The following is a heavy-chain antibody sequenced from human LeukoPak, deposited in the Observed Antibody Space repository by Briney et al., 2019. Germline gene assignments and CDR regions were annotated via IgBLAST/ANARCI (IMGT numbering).Heavy chain of an antibody. V-gene: IGHV4-34*01. CDR2: INPSGST. CDR1: GGSFSGYY. Sequence: SETLSLTCAVYGGSFSGYYWTWIRQSPGKGLEWIGEINPSGSTYYNPSLKSRLAISRDTSKNQFSLRLSSVTAADTAVYYCARGRQEISMMLVVMTGVSYYLDVWGKGTTVTVS. CDR3: ARGRQEISMMLVVMTGVSYYLDV. J-gene: IGHJ6*03. D-gene: IGHD3-22*01.